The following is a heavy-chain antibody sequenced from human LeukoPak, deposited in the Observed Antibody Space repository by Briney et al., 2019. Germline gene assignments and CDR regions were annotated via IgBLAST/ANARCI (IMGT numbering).Heavy chain of an antibody. J-gene: IGHJ3*02. CDR2: ISSSGTYK. D-gene: IGHD4-17*01. V-gene: IGHV3-21*01. Sequence: GGSLRLSCAASGFTFSSYAMSWVRQAPGKGLEWVSSISSSGTYKYYADSVKGRFTISRDNAQNSLYLQMNSLRAEDSSVYYCARPTTVTTISADAFDIWGQGTMVTVSS. CDR3: ARPTTVTTISADAFDI. CDR1: GFTFSSYA.